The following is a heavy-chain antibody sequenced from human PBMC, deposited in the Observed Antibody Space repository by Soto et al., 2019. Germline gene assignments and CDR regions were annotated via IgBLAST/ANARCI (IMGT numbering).Heavy chain of an antibody. D-gene: IGHD6-13*01. CDR3: AKPFPWVNRSYLDY. CDR1: GASFSSFSYH. J-gene: IGHJ4*02. Sequence: SETLSLTCSVSGASFSSFSYHWGWIRQSPGKGLEWIGTISYSGSTYYNPSLKSRVTISVDSSKNQFSLKLNSMTAADTAVYYCAKPFPWVNRSYLDYCGQG. CDR2: ISYSGST. V-gene: IGHV4-39*01.